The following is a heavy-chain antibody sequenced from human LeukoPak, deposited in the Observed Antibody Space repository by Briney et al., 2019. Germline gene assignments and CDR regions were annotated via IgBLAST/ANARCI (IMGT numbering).Heavy chain of an antibody. J-gene: IGHJ5*02. D-gene: IGHD6-19*01. CDR1: GFTFSSYD. Sequence: TGGSLRLSCAASGFTFSSYDMTWVRQAPGRGLEWVSSIRPSGDNTYYGDSVKGRFTTSRDNSKNTVYLRMNNMRVDDTAVYYCARVAGWHWFDPWGQGTLVTVSS. V-gene: IGHV3-23*01. CDR2: IRPSGDNT. CDR3: ARVAGWHWFDP.